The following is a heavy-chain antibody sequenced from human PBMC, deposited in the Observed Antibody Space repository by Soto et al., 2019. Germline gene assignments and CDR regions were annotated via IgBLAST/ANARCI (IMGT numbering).Heavy chain of an antibody. CDR2: IWYDGSNK. V-gene: IGHV3-33*01. CDR1: GFTFSSYG. Sequence: QVQLVESGGGVVQPGRSLRLSCAASGFTFSSYGMHWVRQAPGKGLEWVAVIWYDGSNKYYADSVKGRFTISRDNSKNTLYLHMNSLRAEDTAVYYCARENMVPLDYWGQGTLVTVSS. D-gene: IGHD3-10*01. CDR3: ARENMVPLDY. J-gene: IGHJ4*02.